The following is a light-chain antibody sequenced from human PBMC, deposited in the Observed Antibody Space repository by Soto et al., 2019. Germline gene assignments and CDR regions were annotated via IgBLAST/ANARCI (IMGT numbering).Light chain of an antibody. CDR3: QQYGRSLIT. J-gene: IGKJ5*01. V-gene: IGKV3-20*01. CDR2: GAS. CDR1: QSLSSSY. Sequence: EIVLTQSPGTLSLSPWEIATLSCRASQSLSSSYLAWYQQKPGQAPRLLIYGASSRAAGIPDRFSGSGSGTDFTLTITRLEPEDFAVYYCQQYGRSLITFGQGTRLEIK.